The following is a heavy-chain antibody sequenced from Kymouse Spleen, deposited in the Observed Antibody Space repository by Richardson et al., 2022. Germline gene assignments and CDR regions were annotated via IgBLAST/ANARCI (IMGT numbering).Heavy chain of an antibody. V-gene: IGHV4-39*01. CDR2: IYYSGST. J-gene: IGHJ3*02. CDR3: ARQNSGYDKAFDI. Sequence: QLQLQESGPGLVKPSETLSLTCTVSGGSISSSSYYWGWIRQPPGKGLEWIGSIYYSGSTYYNPSLKSRVTISVDTSKNQFSLKLSSVTAADTAVYYCARQNSGYDKAFDIWGQGTMVTVSS. D-gene: IGHD5-12*01. CDR1: GGSISSSSYY.